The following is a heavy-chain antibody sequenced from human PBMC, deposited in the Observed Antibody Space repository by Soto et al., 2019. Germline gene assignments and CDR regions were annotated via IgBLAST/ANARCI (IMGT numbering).Heavy chain of an antibody. D-gene: IGHD1-1*01. Sequence: EVQLVESGGGLVQPGGSLRLSCAASGFTFSDHYMDWVRQAPGKGLEWVGRTRNKANSYTTEYAASVKGRFTISRDDSKNSLYLQMNSLKTEDTAVYYCARGTTGTTAGVDAFDIWGQGTMVTVSS. CDR2: TRNKANSYTT. CDR3: ARGTTGTTAGVDAFDI. CDR1: GFTFSDHY. V-gene: IGHV3-72*01. J-gene: IGHJ3*02.